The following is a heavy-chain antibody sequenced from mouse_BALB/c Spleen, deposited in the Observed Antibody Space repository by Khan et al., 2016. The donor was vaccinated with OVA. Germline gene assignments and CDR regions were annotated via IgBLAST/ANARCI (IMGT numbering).Heavy chain of an antibody. J-gene: IGHJ2*01. CDR2: ISYSGST. Sequence: EVKLLESGPGLVKPSQSLSLTCTVTGYSITSGYGWNWIRQFPGNKLEWMGYISYSGSTNNNPSLKSRIPITRDTSKNQFFLQLNSVTTEDTATYYCARTARIKYWGQGTILTVSS. D-gene: IGHD1-2*01. CDR3: ARTARIKY. V-gene: IGHV3-2*02. CDR1: GYSITSGYG.